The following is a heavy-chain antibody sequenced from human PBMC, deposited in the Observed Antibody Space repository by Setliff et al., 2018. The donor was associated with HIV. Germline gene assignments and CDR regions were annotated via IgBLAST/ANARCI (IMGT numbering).Heavy chain of an antibody. V-gene: IGHV4-34*01. CDR1: GGSVSGHY. Sequence: PSETLSLTCAVYGGSVSGHYWGWFRQPPGKGLEWIGEITPSGATNYLPSLKSRVTMSLDTSKNQFSLKLTSMTAADSAVYYCARFDVTPMTTRDYWGQGTQVTVSS. CDR3: ARFDVTPMTTRDY. CDR2: ITPSGAT. D-gene: IGHD4-17*01. J-gene: IGHJ4*02.